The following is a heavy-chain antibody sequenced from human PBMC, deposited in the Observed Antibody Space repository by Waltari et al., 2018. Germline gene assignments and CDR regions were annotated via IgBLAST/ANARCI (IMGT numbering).Heavy chain of an antibody. CDR2: INDYNGVT. CDR1: GYSFTSYG. Sequence: QVQLVQSGAEVKKPGASVKVSCKASGYSFTSYGISWVRQAPGQGLEWRGWINDYNGVTQDAQKLQDWGTMTTYTPTTPAYMERRSLRSDDTAVDYWARRGFCTNCVCNLDYWGQGTLFTGSS. D-gene: IGHD2-8*01. J-gene: IGHJ4*02. V-gene: IGHV1-18*01. CDR3: ARRGFCTNCVCNLDY.